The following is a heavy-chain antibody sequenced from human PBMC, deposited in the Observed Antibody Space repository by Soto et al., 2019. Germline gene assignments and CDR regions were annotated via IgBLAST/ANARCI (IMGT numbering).Heavy chain of an antibody. J-gene: IGHJ4*02. V-gene: IGHV1-69*13. CDR3: ARLVVVAASGVFDY. CDR1: GGTFSSYT. D-gene: IGHD2-15*01. Sequence: SVKVSCKASGGTFSSYTISWVRQAPGQGLEWMGGIIPIFGTANYAQKFQGRVTITADESTSTAYMELSSLRSEDTAVYYCARLVVVAASGVFDYWGQGTLVTVSS. CDR2: IIPIFGTA.